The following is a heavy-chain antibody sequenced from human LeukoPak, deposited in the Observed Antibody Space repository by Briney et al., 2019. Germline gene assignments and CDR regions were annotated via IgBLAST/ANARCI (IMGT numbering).Heavy chain of an antibody. CDR2: IRYDGSNK. CDR1: GFTFSSYG. V-gene: IGHV3-30*02. D-gene: IGHD6-19*01. CDR3: AKEYSSGWYFYY. Sequence: GGSLRLSCAASGFTFSSYGMHWVRQAPGKGLEWVAFIRYDGSNKYYADSVEGRFTISRDNSKNTLYLQMNSLRAEDTAVYYCAKEYSSGWYFYYWGQGTLVTVSS. J-gene: IGHJ4*02.